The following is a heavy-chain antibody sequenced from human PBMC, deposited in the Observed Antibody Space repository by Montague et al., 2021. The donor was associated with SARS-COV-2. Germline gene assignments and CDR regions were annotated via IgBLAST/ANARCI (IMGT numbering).Heavy chain of an antibody. D-gene: IGHD7-27*01. CDR3: ARWGLNSAFDI. CDR1: GDSISRSHYF. CDR2: IYFTGKT. J-gene: IGHJ3*02. V-gene: IGHV4-39*02. Sequence: SETLSLTCSVSGDSISRSHYFWAWIRQPPGMGLEWFGSIYFTGKTYYHPSLKSRVTISIDTSKNHFSLRLGSVSAADSAVFYCARWGLNSAFDIWGLGTMITISS.